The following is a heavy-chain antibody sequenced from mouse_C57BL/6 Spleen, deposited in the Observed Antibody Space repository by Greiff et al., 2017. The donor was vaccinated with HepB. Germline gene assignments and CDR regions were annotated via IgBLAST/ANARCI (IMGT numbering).Heavy chain of an antibody. CDR3: ARYITTVAYYFDY. Sequence: QVQLKESGPELVKPGASVKISCKASGYAFSSSWMNWVKQRPGKGLEWIGRIYPGDGDTNYNGKFKGKATLTADKSSSTAYMQLSSLTSEDSAVYFCARYITTVAYYFDYWGQGTTLTVSS. CDR1: GYAFSSSW. D-gene: IGHD1-1*01. J-gene: IGHJ2*01. V-gene: IGHV1-82*01. CDR2: IYPGDGDT.